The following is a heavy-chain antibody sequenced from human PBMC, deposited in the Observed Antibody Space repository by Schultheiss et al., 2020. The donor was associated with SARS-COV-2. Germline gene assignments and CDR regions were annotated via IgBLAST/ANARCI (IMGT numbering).Heavy chain of an antibody. CDR2: ISSSSSYI. V-gene: IGHV3-21*05. J-gene: IGHJ4*02. Sequence: GGSLRLSCAASGFTFSIYEMSWVRQAPGKGLEWVSYISSSSSYIYYADSVKGRFTISRDNAKNSLYLQMHSLRAEDTAVYYCARDRFAYWGQGTLVTVSS. CDR3: ARDRFAY. CDR1: GFTFSIYE.